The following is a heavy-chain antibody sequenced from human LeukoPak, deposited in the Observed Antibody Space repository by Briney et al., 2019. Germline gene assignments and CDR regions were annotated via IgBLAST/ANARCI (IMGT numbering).Heavy chain of an antibody. CDR1: GGSISSYY. CDR3: ARGVYIAAAQYGY. D-gene: IGHD6-13*01. J-gene: IGHJ4*02. V-gene: IGHV4-59*01. CDR2: IYYSGTT. Sequence: SETLSLTCTVSGGSISSYYWSWIRQPPGKGLEWTGYIYYSGTTNYNPSLKSRVTISVDTSKNQFSLKLSSVTAADTAVYYYARGVYIAAAQYGYWGQGTLVTVSS.